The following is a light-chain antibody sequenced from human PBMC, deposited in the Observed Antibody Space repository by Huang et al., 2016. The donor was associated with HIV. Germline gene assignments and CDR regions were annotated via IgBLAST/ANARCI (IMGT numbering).Light chain of an antibody. CDR1: QSIDRY. CDR3: QQGYTPPHT. J-gene: IGKJ2*01. V-gene: IGKV1-39*01. CDR2: AAS. Sequence: DSQMTQSPSSLSPSVGDKVIITCRAGQSIDRYLNWYQQKPGTAPTVLIYAASSLQSGVPARFSGSGSGIDFTLTITNLQPEDFATYYCQQGYTPPHTFGQGTKLEI.